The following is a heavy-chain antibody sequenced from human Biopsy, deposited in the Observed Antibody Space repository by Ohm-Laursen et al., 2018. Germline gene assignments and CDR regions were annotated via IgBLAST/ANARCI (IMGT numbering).Heavy chain of an antibody. CDR2: VYNGGIT. CDR3: ARTPRDSFWSGSYKRGLWFDP. CDR1: GGSIISYY. J-gene: IGHJ5*02. D-gene: IGHD3-3*01. Sequence: SDTLSLTCIVSGGSIISYYWTWIRQPPGKGLEWIGHVYNGGITNYNPSLKSRVTISKDTSKNQFSLQVNSVTAADTAVYYCARTPRDSFWSGSYKRGLWFDPWGRGTLVIVSS. V-gene: IGHV4-59*07.